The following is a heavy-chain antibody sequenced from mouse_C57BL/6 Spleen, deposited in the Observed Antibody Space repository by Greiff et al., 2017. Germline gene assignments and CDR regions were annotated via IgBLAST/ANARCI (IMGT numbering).Heavy chain of an antibody. CDR3: ARAPIYDGYYRYYAMDY. D-gene: IGHD2-3*01. J-gene: IGHJ4*01. CDR2: IWGVGST. V-gene: IGHV2-6*01. CDR1: GFSLTSYG. Sequence: VQLKESGPGLVAPSQSLSITCTVSGFSLTSYGVDWVRQSPGKGLEWLGVIWGVGSTNYNSALKSRLSISQDNSKSQVFLKMNSLQTDDTAMYYCARAPIYDGYYRYYAMDYWGQGTSVTVSS.